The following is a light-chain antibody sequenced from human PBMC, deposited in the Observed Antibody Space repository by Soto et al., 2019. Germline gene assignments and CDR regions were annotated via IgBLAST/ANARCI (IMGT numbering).Light chain of an antibody. CDR1: NFGTKR. Sequence: SYELSQPPSVSVAPGQTARISCGGANFGTKRVHWYQQRPGQAPILVVYDNNDRPSGIPERFTGSNSGNTATLTISRVEAGDEADYYCQVWESFSDHPYVFGGGTKVTAL. J-gene: IGLJ1*01. V-gene: IGLV3-21*02. CDR2: DNN. CDR3: QVWESFSDHPYV.